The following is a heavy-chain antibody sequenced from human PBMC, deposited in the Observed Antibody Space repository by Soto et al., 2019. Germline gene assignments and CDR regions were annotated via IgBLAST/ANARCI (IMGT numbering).Heavy chain of an antibody. CDR3: ARAWLVLGNMDV. J-gene: IGHJ6*02. D-gene: IGHD6-19*01. CDR2: ISYDGSNK. V-gene: IGHV3-30-3*01. CDR1: GFSLSSYA. Sequence: RCSASSGFSLSSYAMHWFRQAPCKGLEWVAVISYDGSNKYYADSVKGRFTISRDNSKNTLYLQMNSLRAEDTAVYYCARAWLVLGNMDVWSQGTKVTVYS.